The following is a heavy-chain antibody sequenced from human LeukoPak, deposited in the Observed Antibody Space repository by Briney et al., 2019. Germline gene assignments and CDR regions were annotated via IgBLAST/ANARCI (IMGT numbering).Heavy chain of an antibody. CDR1: GLTFSSYG. J-gene: IGHJ4*02. Sequence: GGSLRLSCAASGLTFSSYGMHWVRQAPGKGLEWVAVISYDGSNKYYADSVKGRFTISRDNSKNTLYLQMNSLRAEDTAVYYCAKDRTGPIIGYFDYWGQGTLVTVSS. V-gene: IGHV3-30*18. CDR3: AKDRTGPIIGYFDY. D-gene: IGHD2-8*02. CDR2: ISYDGSNK.